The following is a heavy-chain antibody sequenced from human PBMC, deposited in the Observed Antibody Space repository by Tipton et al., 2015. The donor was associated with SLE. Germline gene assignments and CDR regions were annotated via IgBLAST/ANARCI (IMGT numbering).Heavy chain of an antibody. CDR1: GDSITNYF. CDR2: FYGGGSGST. D-gene: IGHD3-10*01. V-gene: IGHV4-59*01. CDR3: ARESLKFRESD. Sequence: TLSLTCTVSGDSITNYFLNWIRQPPGKGLEWIGHFYGGGSGSTEYNPSLQSRVAILKDTSKNEFVLRLNSVTAADTAVYYCARESLKFRESDWGQGILVTVSS. J-gene: IGHJ1*01.